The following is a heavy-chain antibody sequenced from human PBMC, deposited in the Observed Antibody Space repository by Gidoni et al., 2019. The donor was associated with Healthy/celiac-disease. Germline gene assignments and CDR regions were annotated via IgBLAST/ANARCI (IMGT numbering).Heavy chain of an antibody. D-gene: IGHD6-6*01. CDR2: ISGSGGST. CDR1: GFTFSSYA. V-gene: IGHV3-23*01. J-gene: IGHJ6*02. CDR3: AKGGSSNYYYGMDV. Sequence: EVQLLESGGGLVQPGGSLRLSCAASGFTFSSYAMSWVRPAPGKGLEWVSAISGSGGSTYYADSVKGRFTISRDNSKNTLYLQMNSLRAEDTAVYYCAKGGSSNYYYGMDVWGQGTTVTVSS.